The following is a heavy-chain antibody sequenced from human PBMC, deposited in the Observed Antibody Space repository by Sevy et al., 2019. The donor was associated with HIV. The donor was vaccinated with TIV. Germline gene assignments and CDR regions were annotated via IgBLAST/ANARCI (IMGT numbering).Heavy chain of an antibody. D-gene: IGHD1-26*01. J-gene: IGHJ4*02. CDR1: GGSITSLY. CDR3: AGENAWGRGYS. CDR2: IYYNDHI. Sequence: SETLSLTCTVSGGSITSLYWNWIRQPPGKGLEWMANIYYNDHINYNPSLRSRVTLSLDTSKNQFSLRVSSVTAADTAMYYCAGENAWGRGYSWGQGTLVTVSS. V-gene: IGHV4-59*11.